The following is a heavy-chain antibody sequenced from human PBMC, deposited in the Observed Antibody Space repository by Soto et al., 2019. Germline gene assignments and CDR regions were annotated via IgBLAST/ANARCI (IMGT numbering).Heavy chain of an antibody. J-gene: IGHJ4*02. V-gene: IGHV3-53*01. CDR1: GFSVSIKY. CDR3: ARGCGGGSCYSDWDY. D-gene: IGHD2-15*01. Sequence: EVQLVESGGGLVQPGGSLRLSCAASGFSVSIKYMSWVRQAPDKGLEWVSVLYTGGTIFYTDSVRGRFTISRNSSNNTLYLQMNSLRAEDTAVYYCARGCGGGSCYSDWDYWGQGTLVTVST. CDR2: LYTGGTI.